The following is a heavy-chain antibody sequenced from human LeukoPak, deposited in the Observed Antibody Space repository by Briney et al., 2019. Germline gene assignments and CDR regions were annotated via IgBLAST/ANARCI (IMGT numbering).Heavy chain of an antibody. J-gene: IGHJ4*02. V-gene: IGHV3-23*01. CDR2: ISGSGGST. D-gene: IGHD6-19*01. CDR3: AKGTAVAGIFGY. CDR1: GFTFSSYS. Sequence: PGGSLRLSCAASGFTFSSYSMNWVRQAPGKGLEWVSAISGSGGSTYYADSVKGRFTISRDNSKNTLYLQMNSLRAEDTAVYYCAKGTAVAGIFGYWGQGTLVTVSS.